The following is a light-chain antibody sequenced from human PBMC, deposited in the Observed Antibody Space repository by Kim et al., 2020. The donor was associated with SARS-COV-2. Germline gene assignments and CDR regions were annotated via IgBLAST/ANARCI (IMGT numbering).Light chain of an antibody. J-gene: IGLJ2*01. V-gene: IGLV3-9*01. CDR2: RDS. CDR3: QVWDSSTVV. Sequence: SYELTQPLSVSVALGQTARITCGGNNIGSKNVHWYQQKPGQAPVLVIYRDSNRPSGIPERLSGSNSGNTATLTISRAQAGDEADYYCQVWDSSTVVFGGG. CDR1: NIGSKN.